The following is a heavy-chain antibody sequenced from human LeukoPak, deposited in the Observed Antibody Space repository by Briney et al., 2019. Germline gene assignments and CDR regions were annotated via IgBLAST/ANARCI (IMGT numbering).Heavy chain of an antibody. CDR2: INPNSGGT. D-gene: IGHD3-22*01. CDR1: GYTFTGYY. Sequence: ASVNVSCKASGYTFTGYYMHWVRQAPGQGLEWMGWINPNSGGTNYAQKFQGWVTMTRDTSISTAYMELSRLRSDDTAVYYCARDLGGLDYYDSSGYCPTDWGQGTLVTVSS. J-gene: IGHJ4*02. CDR3: ARDLGGLDYYDSSGYCPTD. V-gene: IGHV1-2*04.